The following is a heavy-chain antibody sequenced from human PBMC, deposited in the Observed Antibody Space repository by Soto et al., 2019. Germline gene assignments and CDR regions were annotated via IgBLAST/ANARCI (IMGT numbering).Heavy chain of an antibody. D-gene: IGHD3-3*01. CDR1: GFTFDDYG. V-gene: IGHV3-20*04. CDR3: ARDSNVLRFLESAFDI. CDR2: INWNGGST. J-gene: IGHJ3*02. Sequence: GGSLRLSCAASGFTFDDYGMSWVRQAPGKGLEWVSGINWNGGSTGYADSVKGRFTISRDNAKNSLYLQMNSLRAEDTALYYCARDSNVLRFLESAFDIWGQGTMVTVSS.